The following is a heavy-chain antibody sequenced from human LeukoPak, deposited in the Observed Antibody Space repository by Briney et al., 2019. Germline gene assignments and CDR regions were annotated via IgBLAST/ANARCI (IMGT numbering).Heavy chain of an antibody. CDR2: INPSGGST. D-gene: IGHD3-10*01. V-gene: IGHV1-46*01. J-gene: IGHJ4*02. CDR1: GYTFTSYY. Sequence: ASVKVSCEASGYTFTSYYMHWVRQAPGQGLEWMGIINPSGGSTSYAQKFQGRVTMTRDMSTSTVYMELSSLRSEDMAVYYCARAMVRGALDYWGQGTLVTVSS. CDR3: ARAMVRGALDY.